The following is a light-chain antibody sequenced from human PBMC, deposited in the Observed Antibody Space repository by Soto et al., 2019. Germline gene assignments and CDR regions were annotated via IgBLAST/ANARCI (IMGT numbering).Light chain of an antibody. CDR3: QQRNIWPPVT. CDR2: GAF. Sequence: ELVLTQSPATLYSSPGDGRTLSRRASPRVTNYLAWYQQKPGQPQRLLIYGAFNRADGIPARFSGSGSGTDFTLTISSLEPQDSAVYYCQQRNIWPPVTFGQGTRLEIK. CDR1: PRVTNY. J-gene: IGKJ5*01. V-gene: IGKV3-11*01.